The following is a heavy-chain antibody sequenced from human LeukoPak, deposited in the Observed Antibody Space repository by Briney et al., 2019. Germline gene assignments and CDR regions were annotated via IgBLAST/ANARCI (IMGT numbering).Heavy chain of an antibody. CDR1: EFTFSNYA. J-gene: IGHJ4*02. D-gene: IGHD4-17*01. Sequence: GGSLRLSCAASEFTFSNYAMSWVRQAPGKGLEWVSVIYSGGTTNYADSVKGRFTVYRDNSKNTLYLQMNSLRAEDTAVYYCASKLTSGYWGQGTLVSVSS. V-gene: IGHV3-66*01. CDR2: IYSGGTT. CDR3: ASKLTSGY.